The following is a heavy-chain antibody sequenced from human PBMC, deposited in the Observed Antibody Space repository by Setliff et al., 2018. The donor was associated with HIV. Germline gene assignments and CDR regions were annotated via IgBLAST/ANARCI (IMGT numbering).Heavy chain of an antibody. D-gene: IGHD6-19*01. CDR1: GGSISLHY. Sequence: PSETLSLTCTISGGSISLHYWSWIRQPPGKGLEWIGTIYYDGSTIYDPSLRSRVTMSVDTSKNQFSVKLNSVTAADTAVYYCARGRRSSGWYVYHWGQGTLVTVSS. CDR3: ARGRRSSGWYVYH. CDR2: IYYDGST. J-gene: IGHJ4*02. V-gene: IGHV4-59*11.